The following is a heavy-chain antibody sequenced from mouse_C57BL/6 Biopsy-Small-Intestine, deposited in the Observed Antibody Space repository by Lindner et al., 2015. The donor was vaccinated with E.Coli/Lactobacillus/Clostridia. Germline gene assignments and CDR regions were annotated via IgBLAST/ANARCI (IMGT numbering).Heavy chain of an antibody. D-gene: IGHD3-2*02. Sequence: VQLQESGPELVKPGASVKISCKASGYAFSSSWMNWVKQRPGKGLEWIGRIYPGDGDTKYNGKFKGKATLTADKSSSTAYMQLSSLTSEDSAVYFCARTPAPDSSGYDYWGQGTTLTVSS. J-gene: IGHJ2*01. CDR3: ARTPAPDSSGYDY. V-gene: IGHV1-82*01. CDR1: GYAFSSSW. CDR2: IYPGDGDT.